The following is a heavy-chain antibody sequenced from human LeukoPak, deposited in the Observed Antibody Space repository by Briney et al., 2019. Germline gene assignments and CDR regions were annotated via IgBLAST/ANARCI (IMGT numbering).Heavy chain of an antibody. V-gene: IGHV3-9*01. Sequence: PGGSLRLSCAASGFTFDDYAMHWVRQAPGKGLEWVSGISWNSGSIGYADSVKGRFTISRDNAKNSLYLQMNSLRAEDTALYYCARGEGALDYWGQGTLVTVSS. CDR1: GFTFDDYA. D-gene: IGHD4/OR15-4a*01. J-gene: IGHJ4*02. CDR3: ARGEGALDY. CDR2: ISWNSGSI.